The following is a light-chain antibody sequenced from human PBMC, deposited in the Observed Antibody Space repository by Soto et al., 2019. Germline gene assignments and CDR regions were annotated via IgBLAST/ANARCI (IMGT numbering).Light chain of an antibody. CDR2: DVT. Sequence: QSALTQPASVSGSPGQSITTSCTGTSSDVGGYNYVSWYQQNPGKAPKLLIYDVTKRPSGVSNRFSGSKSGNTASLTISGLQAEDEADYYCSSYTSSSTYVFGTGTKVTVL. CDR3: SSYTSSSTYV. CDR1: SSDVGGYNY. V-gene: IGLV2-14*01. J-gene: IGLJ1*01.